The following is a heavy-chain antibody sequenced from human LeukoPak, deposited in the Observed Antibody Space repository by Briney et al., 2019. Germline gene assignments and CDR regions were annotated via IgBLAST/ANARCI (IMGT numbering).Heavy chain of an antibody. J-gene: IGHJ5*02. V-gene: IGHV1-8*01. CDR2: MNPNSGNT. Sequence: ASVKVSCKASGYTFTSYDINWVRQATGQGLEWMGWMNPNSGNTGYAQKFQGRVTMTRDMSTSTVYMELSNLRSEDTAVYYCARGMSMVRGVTNWFGPWGQGTLVTVPS. CDR3: ARGMSMVRGVTNWFGP. D-gene: IGHD3-10*01. CDR1: GYTFTSYD.